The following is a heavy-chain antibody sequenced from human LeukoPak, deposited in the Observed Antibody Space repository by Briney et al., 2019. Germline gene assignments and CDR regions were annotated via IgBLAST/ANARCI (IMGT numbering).Heavy chain of an antibody. CDR3: ARDPNWNGLDY. V-gene: IGHV4-59*01. CDR2: IYYSGST. Sequence: SETLSLTCTVSGGSISSYYWSWIRQPPGKGLEWIGYIYYSGSTNYNPSLKSRVTISVDTSKNQFSLKLSSVTAADTAVYYCARDPNWNGLDYWGQGTLVTVSS. CDR1: GGSISSYY. J-gene: IGHJ4*02. D-gene: IGHD1-1*01.